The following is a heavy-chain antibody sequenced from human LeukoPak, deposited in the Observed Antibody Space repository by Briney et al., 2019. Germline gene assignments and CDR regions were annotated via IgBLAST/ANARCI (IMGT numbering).Heavy chain of an antibody. CDR2: IKEDGSEK. V-gene: IGHV3-7*01. Sequence: GGPLRLSCAAWGFTLSSYWMRWGREAPGKGVEGGANIKEDGSEKYYVDSVKGRFTISRDNAKNSLYLQMNSLRAEDTAVYYCAREDAFDIWGQGTMVTVSS. CDR3: AREDAFDI. J-gene: IGHJ3*02. CDR1: GFTLSSYW.